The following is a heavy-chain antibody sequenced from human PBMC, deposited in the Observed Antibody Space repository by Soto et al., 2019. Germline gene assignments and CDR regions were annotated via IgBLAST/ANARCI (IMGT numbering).Heavy chain of an antibody. Sequence: GGSLRLSCAASGFPFTGYAMSWVLQAPGNGLEWVSAISGHGDGTFYADSVKGGFTISRGNSKNTLYLHINSLTAEDTALYYCAHPPVSMARGLIIIPNYWGQGTLVTASS. CDR3: AHPPVSMARGLIIIPNY. J-gene: IGHJ4*02. CDR2: ISGHGDGT. V-gene: IGHV3-23*01. D-gene: IGHD3-10*01. CDR1: GFPFTGYA.